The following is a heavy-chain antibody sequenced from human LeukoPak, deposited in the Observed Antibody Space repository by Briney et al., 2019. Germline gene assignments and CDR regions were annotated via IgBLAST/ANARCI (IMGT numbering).Heavy chain of an antibody. V-gene: IGHV4-39*01. CDR1: GGSISSSSYY. D-gene: IGHD6-13*01. CDR3: ASCSSSWYGGAFDI. Sequence: SETLSLTCTVSGGSISSSSYYWGWIRQPPGKGLEWIGSIYYSGGTYYNPSLKSRVTISVDTSKNQFSLKLSSVTAADTAVYYCASCSSSWYGGAFDIWGQGTMVTVSS. CDR2: IYYSGGT. J-gene: IGHJ3*02.